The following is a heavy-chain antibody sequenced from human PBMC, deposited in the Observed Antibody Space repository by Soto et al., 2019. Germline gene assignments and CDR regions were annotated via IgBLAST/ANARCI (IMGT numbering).Heavy chain of an antibody. D-gene: IGHD3-22*01. V-gene: IGHV4-59*01. Sequence: SETLSLTCTVSGGSISTFYWSWIRQSPGKGLEWIGYLYYGVSTNYNPSLKSRVTISVDTSKNELSLKLSSVTAADTAMYYCARDYDSTGWRKKGFDYWGQGIMVTVSP. J-gene: IGHJ4*02. CDR1: GGSISTFY. CDR2: LYYGVST. CDR3: ARDYDSTGWRKKGFDY.